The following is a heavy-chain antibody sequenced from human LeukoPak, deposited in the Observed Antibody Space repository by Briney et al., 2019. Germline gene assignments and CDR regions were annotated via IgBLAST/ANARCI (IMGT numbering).Heavy chain of an antibody. CDR3: ARRTTSMIFFPY. CDR1: GYRSTTYW. Sequence: GESLQISCQGSGYRSTTYWVGWVRPLPGKGLEGMGIIYPGDSDTRYSPSFQGQVTISADKSISTAYLQWSSLKASDTAMYYCARRTTSMIFFPYWRQGTLLTVSS. J-gene: IGHJ4*02. V-gene: IGHV5-51*01. CDR2: IYPGDSDT. D-gene: IGHD5-18*01.